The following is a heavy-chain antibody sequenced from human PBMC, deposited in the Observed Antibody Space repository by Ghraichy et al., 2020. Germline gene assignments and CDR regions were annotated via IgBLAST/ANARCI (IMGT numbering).Heavy chain of an antibody. D-gene: IGHD2-15*01. CDR2: ITAGGGFT. V-gene: IGHV3-23*01. CDR3: AKGSVGRPRGAFDI. CDR1: EFTFSSYA. J-gene: IGHJ3*02. Sequence: GGSLRLSCAASEFTFSSYAMSWVRQAPGKGLEWVSLITAGGGFTYYADSVRGRFTISRDNSKNTLYLQMNSLRAEDTALYYCAKGSVGRPRGAFDIWGQGTMVTVSS.